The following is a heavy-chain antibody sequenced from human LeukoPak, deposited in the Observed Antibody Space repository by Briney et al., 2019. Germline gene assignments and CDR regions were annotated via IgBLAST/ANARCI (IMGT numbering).Heavy chain of an antibody. CDR1: GFTLSTYW. Sequence: GGSLRFSCEASGFTLSTYWMNWVRQVPGKGLDWVANINPDGSGERYVDSVKGRFTIARDNADNSLSLQMNSLRAEDTAVYYCASWGAGGNSWGQGTLVTVSS. D-gene: IGHD3-16*01. V-gene: IGHV3-7*01. CDR3: ASWGAGGNS. J-gene: IGHJ4*02. CDR2: INPDGSGE.